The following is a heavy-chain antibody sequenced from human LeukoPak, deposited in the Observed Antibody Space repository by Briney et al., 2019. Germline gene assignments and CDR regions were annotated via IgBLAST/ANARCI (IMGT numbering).Heavy chain of an antibody. CDR2: ISGSGGST. CDR3: AKVRSSVAGAWDY. D-gene: IGHD6-19*01. V-gene: IGHV3-23*01. CDR1: GFTFSGNG. Sequence: PGRSLRLSCVGLGFTFSGNGMHWVRQAPGKGLEWVSAISGSGGSTYYADSVKGRFTISRDNSKNTLYLQMNSLRAEDTAVYYCAKVRSSVAGAWDYWGQGTLVTVSS. J-gene: IGHJ4*02.